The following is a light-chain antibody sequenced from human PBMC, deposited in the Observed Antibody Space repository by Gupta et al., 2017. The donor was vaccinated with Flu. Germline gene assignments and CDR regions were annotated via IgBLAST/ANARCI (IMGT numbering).Light chain of an antibody. CDR3: QQYDNLLLT. CDR2: DAS. V-gene: IGKV1-33*01. Sequence: IHITQSPSSLSASVGDRVTITCQASQAISNYLNWYQQKPGKAPKLLIYDASNLETGVPSRFSGSGSGTDFTFTISSLQPEDIATYYCQQYDNLLLTFGGGTKVEIK. J-gene: IGKJ4*01. CDR1: QAISNY.